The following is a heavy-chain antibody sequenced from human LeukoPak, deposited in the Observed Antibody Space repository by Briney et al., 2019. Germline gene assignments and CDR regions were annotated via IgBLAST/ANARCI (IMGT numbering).Heavy chain of an antibody. Sequence: GGSLRLSCAASGFTFSTSDTHWVRQAPGKGLEWVSAIGTADDTYYPDSVKGRFTISRENAKNSLYLQMYSLRAEDTALYYCASGGIYYGAAFDFWGQGTLVTVSS. V-gene: IGHV3-13*01. D-gene: IGHD1-26*01. CDR1: GFTFSTSD. CDR3: ASGGIYYGAAFDF. CDR2: IGTADDT. J-gene: IGHJ4*02.